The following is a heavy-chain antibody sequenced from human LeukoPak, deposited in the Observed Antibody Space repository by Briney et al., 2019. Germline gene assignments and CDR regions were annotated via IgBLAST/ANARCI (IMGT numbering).Heavy chain of an antibody. D-gene: IGHD3-22*01. CDR3: ARQGAYYDSSGFFDY. Sequence: GESLKISCKGSGYSFTSYWIGWVRQMPGKGLEWMWTIYPGDSDTRYSPSFQGRVTISADKSISTAYLQWSSLKASDTAMYYCARQGAYYDSSGFFDYWGQGTLVTVSS. CDR2: IYPGDSDT. V-gene: IGHV5-51*01. J-gene: IGHJ4*02. CDR1: GYSFTSYW.